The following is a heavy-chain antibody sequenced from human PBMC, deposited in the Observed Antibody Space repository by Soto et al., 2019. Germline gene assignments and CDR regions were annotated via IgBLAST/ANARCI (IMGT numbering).Heavy chain of an antibody. J-gene: IGHJ6*03. Sequence: GGSLRLSCAASGFTFSSYPMSWVRQAPGKGLEWVAVIGADGSNKYYADSVKGRFTISRDNSKNTLYLQMNSLRAEDTAVYYRALSSSLSYYYMDVWGKGTTVTVSS. CDR1: GFTFSSYP. D-gene: IGHD6-13*01. V-gene: IGHV3-23*01. CDR3: ALSSSLSYYYMDV. CDR2: IGADGSNK.